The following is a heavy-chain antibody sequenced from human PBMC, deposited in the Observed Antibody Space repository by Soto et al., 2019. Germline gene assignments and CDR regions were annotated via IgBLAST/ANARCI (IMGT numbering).Heavy chain of an antibody. Sequence: KASETLSLTCTVSGGSIKSDYYWAWVRQPPGGGLQWMGYKYYSGATDSDPSLEARVSFSVDTSKNQFFLNLTSVTVADTAVYYCARGRPNYFYYGLDVWGPGIPVTSP. J-gene: IGHJ6*02. CDR2: KYYSGAT. V-gene: IGHV4-30-4*01. CDR3: ARGRPNYFYYGLDV. CDR1: GGSIKSDYY.